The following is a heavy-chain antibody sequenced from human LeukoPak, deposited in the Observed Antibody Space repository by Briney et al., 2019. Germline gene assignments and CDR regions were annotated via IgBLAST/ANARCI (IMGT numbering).Heavy chain of an antibody. CDR1: GFTFSSYG. CDR3: AKDAESSSWSSILHYYYYYYMDV. V-gene: IGHV3-30*18. Sequence: GRSLRLSCAASGFTFSSYGMHWVRQAPGKGLEWVAAISYDGSNKYYADSVKGRFTISRDNSKNTLYLQMNSLRAEDTAVYYCAKDAESSSWSSILHYYYYYYMDVWGKGTTVTVSS. D-gene: IGHD6-13*01. CDR2: ISYDGSNK. J-gene: IGHJ6*03.